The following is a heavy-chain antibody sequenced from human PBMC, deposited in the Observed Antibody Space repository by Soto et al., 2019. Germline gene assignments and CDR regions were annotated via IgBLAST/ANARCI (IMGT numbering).Heavy chain of an antibody. Sequence: AQLLESGGGLVQPGVSLRLSCAASGFPFNNYAMSWVRQAPGKGLEWVSAIRGSDESTYYAQSVKGRFTISRDNSKNTLNLQMNSLRAEDTAVYYCAKSRSVEDGFDIWGQGTMVTVSS. V-gene: IGHV3-23*01. CDR3: AKSRSVEDGFDI. CDR1: GFPFNNYA. J-gene: IGHJ3*02. CDR2: IRGSDEST.